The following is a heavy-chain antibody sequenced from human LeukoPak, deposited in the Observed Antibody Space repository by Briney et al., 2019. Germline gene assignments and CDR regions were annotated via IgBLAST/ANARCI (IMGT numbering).Heavy chain of an antibody. Sequence: GGSLRLSCAASGFTFSSYSMNWVRQAPGKGLEWVGRTRNKANSYTTEYAASVKGRFTISRDDSKNSLYLQMNSLKTEDTAVYYCARTYSSSWYSTYFDYWGQGTLVTVSS. CDR1: GFTFSSYS. J-gene: IGHJ4*02. V-gene: IGHV3-72*01. D-gene: IGHD6-13*01. CDR3: ARTYSSSWYSTYFDY. CDR2: TRNKANSYTT.